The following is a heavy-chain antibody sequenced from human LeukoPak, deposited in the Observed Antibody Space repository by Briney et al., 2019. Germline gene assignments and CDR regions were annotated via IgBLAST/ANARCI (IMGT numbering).Heavy chain of an antibody. D-gene: IGHD2-15*01. CDR3: ARAKRGCSGGSCYVLTPYYFDY. V-gene: IGHV1-2*04. CDR1: GYTFTGYY. J-gene: IGHJ4*02. Sequence: ASVKVSCKASGYTFTGYYMHWVRQAPGQGLEWMGWINPNSGGTNYAQKFQGWVTMTTDTSTSTAYMELRSLRSDDTAVYYCARAKRGCSGGSCYVLTPYYFDYWGQGTLVTVSS. CDR2: INPNSGGT.